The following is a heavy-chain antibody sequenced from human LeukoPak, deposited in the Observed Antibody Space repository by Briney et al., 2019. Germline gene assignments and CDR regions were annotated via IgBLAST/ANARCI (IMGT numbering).Heavy chain of an antibody. Sequence: SVKVSCKASGGTFTTYAINWVRQAPGQGLEWMGGIIPIFGTATYAQKFQGRLTITTDESTNTAYMELSSLTSEDTAVYCCARQTGRRQWFDPWGQGTLVTVSS. J-gene: IGHJ5*02. D-gene: IGHD3-9*01. CDR2: IIPIFGTA. CDR1: GGTFTTYA. CDR3: ARQTGRRQWFDP. V-gene: IGHV1-69*05.